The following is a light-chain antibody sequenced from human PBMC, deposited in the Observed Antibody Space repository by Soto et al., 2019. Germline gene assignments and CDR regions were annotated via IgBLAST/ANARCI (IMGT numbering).Light chain of an antibody. CDR3: SSYSGISHWV. CDR2: KVT. CDR1: SSDIGAYDY. V-gene: IGLV2-14*01. Sequence: QCALTQAASGSGSPGQSITISCTGTSSDIGAYDYVSWYQQHPGKAPKLMIYKVTSRPSGVSIRFSGSKSGRAASLTISGLQAEDEADYYCSSYSGISHWVFGGGTKVTVL. J-gene: IGLJ3*02.